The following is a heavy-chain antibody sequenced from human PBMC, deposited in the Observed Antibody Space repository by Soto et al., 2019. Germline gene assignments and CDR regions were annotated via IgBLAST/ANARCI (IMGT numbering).Heavy chain of an antibody. CDR1: GGSINNYY. J-gene: IGHJ6*02. D-gene: IGHD2-15*01. Sequence: SETLSLTCTVSGGSINNYYWSWIRQPPGKGLEWIGYIYYSGSVNYNPSLKSRVTISVDTSKNQFSLELRSVTAADTAMYYCARYPLHCSGGNCYNFYYGLDVWGQGTTVTVSS. V-gene: IGHV4-59*01. CDR3: ARYPLHCSGGNCYNFYYGLDV. CDR2: IYYSGSV.